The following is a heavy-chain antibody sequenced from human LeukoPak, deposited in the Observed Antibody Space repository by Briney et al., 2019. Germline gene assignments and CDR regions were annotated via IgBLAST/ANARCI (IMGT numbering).Heavy chain of an antibody. CDR3: AKDKWVTEGFPRNYYYYYMDV. V-gene: IGHV3-9*01. CDR2: ISWNSGSI. D-gene: IGHD5-18*01. Sequence: PGGSLRLSCAASGFTFYDYAMHWVRHAPGKGLEWVSGISWNSGSIVYADSVKGRFTISRDNAKNSLYLQMNSLRAEDTALYYCAKDKWVTEGFPRNYYYYYMDVRGKGTTVTVSS. CDR1: GFTFYDYA. J-gene: IGHJ6*03.